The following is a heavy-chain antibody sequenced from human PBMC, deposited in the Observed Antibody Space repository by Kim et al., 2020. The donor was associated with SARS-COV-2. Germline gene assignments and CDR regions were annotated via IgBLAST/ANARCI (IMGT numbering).Heavy chain of an antibody. Sequence: KKFQGRVTMTRDTSTSTVYMELYSLRSEDTAVYYCARDSYGSGYYYGMDVWGQGTTVTVSS. J-gene: IGHJ6*02. CDR3: ARDSYGSGYYYGMDV. V-gene: IGHV1-46*01. D-gene: IGHD3-10*01.